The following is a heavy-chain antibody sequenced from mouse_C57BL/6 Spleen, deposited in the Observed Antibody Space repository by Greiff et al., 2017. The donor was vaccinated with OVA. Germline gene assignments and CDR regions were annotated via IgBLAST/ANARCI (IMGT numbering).Heavy chain of an antibody. J-gene: IGHJ2*01. CDR1: GYTFTSYW. CDR2: IYPGSGST. D-gene: IGHD2-4*01. Sequence: VQLQQPGAELVKPGASVKMSCKASGYTFTSYWITWVKQRPGQGLEWIADIYPGSGSTNYNEKFKSKATLTVDTSSSTAYMQLSSLTAEDSAVYYYSRSRFYYDYDEDLYYFDYWGQGTTLTVSS. V-gene: IGHV1-55*01. CDR3: SRSRFYYDYDEDLYYFDY.